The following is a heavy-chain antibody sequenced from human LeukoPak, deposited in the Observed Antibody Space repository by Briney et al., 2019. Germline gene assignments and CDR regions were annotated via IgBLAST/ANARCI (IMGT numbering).Heavy chain of an antibody. J-gene: IGHJ4*02. CDR3: AKGGGYCSSTSCSIGGD. CDR2: ISYDGSNK. Sequence: PGRSLRLSCAASGFTFSSYGMHWVRQAPGKGLEWVAVISYDGSNKYYADSVKGRFTISRDNSKNTLYLQMNSLRAEDTAVYYCAKGGGYCSSTSCSIGGDWGQGTLVTVSS. V-gene: IGHV3-30*18. D-gene: IGHD2-2*01. CDR1: GFTFSSYG.